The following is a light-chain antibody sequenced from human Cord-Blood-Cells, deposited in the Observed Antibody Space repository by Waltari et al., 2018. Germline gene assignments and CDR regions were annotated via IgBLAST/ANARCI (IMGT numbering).Light chain of an antibody. CDR2: DKN. Sequence: QSVLPQPPSVSAAPRQNVTISCPGSTYHIVDNYVSLYQQLPGTAPKLLIYDKNKRPSGIPDRFSGSKSGTSATLGITGLQTGDEADYYCGTWDSSLSAYVFGTGTKVTVL. V-gene: IGLV1-51*01. CDR3: GTWDSSLSAYV. CDR1: TYHIVDNY. J-gene: IGLJ1*01.